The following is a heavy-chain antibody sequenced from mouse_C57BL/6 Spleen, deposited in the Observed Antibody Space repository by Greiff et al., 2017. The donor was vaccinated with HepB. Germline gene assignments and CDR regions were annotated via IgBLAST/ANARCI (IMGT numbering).Heavy chain of an antibody. CDR3: ARSKVAPPFDY. V-gene: IGHV1-4*01. Sequence: QVQLQQSGAELARPGASVKMSCKASGYTFTSYTMHWVKQRPGQGLEWIGYINPSSGYTKYNQKFKDKATLTADKSSSTAYMQLSSLTSEDSAVYYCARSKVAPPFDYWGQGTTLTVSS. CDR1: GYTFTSYT. J-gene: IGHJ2*01. D-gene: IGHD1-1*01. CDR2: INPSSGYT.